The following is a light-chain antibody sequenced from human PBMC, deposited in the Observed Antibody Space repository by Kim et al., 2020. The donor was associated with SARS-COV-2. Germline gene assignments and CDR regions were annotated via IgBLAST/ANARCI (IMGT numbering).Light chain of an antibody. CDR1: SSNSGATYA. V-gene: IGLV1-40*01. J-gene: IGLJ3*02. Sequence: VTISCTGSSSNSGATYAVHWYQQLPGTAPNLLIYGNTNRPSGVPDRFSGSKSGTSASLAITGLQAEDEADYYCQSYDSSLSNSGVFGGGTQLTVL. CDR2: GNT. CDR3: QSYDSSLSNSGV.